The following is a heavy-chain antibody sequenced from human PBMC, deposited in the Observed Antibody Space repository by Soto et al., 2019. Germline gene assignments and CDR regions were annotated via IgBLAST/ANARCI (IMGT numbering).Heavy chain of an antibody. CDR1: GFTFSSYW. CDR2: INSDGSST. J-gene: IGHJ6*02. CDR3: ARPGDILTGYYPLTYYGMDV. V-gene: IGHV3-74*01. D-gene: IGHD3-9*01. Sequence: PGGSLRLSCAASGFTFSSYWMHWVRQAPGKGLVWVSRINSDGSSTSYADSVKGRFTISRDNSKNTLYLQMNSLRAEDTAVYYCARPGDILTGYYPLTYYGMDVWGQGTTVTVSS.